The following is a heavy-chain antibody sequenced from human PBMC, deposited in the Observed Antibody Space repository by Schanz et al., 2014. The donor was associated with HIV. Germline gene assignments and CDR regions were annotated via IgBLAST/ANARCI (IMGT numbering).Heavy chain of an antibody. J-gene: IGHJ6*02. CDR3: AKCPTMVRGTGMDV. V-gene: IGHV3-21*04. D-gene: IGHD3-10*01. Sequence: VQLVESGGGVVQPGRSLRLSCAASGFTFSDYAMNWVRQAPGKGLEWVSSISSGSSHIYNADSVKGRFTISRDNARNTLYLQMNSLRAEDTAVYYCAKCPTMVRGTGMDVWGQGTTVTVSS. CDR2: ISSGSSHI. CDR1: GFTFSDYA.